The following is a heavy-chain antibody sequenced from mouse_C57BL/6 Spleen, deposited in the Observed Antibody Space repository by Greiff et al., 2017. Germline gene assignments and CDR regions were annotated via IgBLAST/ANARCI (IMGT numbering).Heavy chain of an antibody. Sequence: QVQLQQPGAELVRPGTSVKLSCKASGYTFTSYWMHWVKQRPGQGLEWIGVIDPSDSYTNYNQKFKGKATLTVDKPSSTAYMQLSSLTSEDSAVYYCAGRDGYYGDFDYWGQGTTLTVSS. V-gene: IGHV1-59*01. CDR2: IDPSDSYT. J-gene: IGHJ2*01. D-gene: IGHD2-3*01. CDR3: AGRDGYYGDFDY. CDR1: GYTFTSYW.